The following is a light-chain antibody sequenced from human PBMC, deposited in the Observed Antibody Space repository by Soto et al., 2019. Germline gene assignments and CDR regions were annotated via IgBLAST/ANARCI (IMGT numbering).Light chain of an antibody. J-gene: IGLJ2*01. CDR3: AAWDDSLNGPYVV. V-gene: IGLV1-44*01. Sequence: QSVLTQPPSASGTPGQRGTISCSGSSSNIGSNTVNWYQQLPGTAPKLLIYSNNQRPSGVPDRFSGSKSGTSASLAISGLQSEDEADYYCAAWDDSLNGPYVVFGGGTKLTV. CDR1: SSNIGSNT. CDR2: SNN.